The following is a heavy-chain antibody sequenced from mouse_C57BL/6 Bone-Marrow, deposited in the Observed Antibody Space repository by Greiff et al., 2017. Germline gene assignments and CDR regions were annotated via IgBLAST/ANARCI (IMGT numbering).Heavy chain of an antibody. J-gene: IGHJ2*01. D-gene: IGHD1-1*01. Sequence: QVQLQQPGAELVKPGASVKISCKASGYAFTSPWMQWVRQRPGQGLEWIGEIFPGGGSTYYNEKFKGKATLTVDTSSSTAYMQLSSLTSEDSAVYFGARTLLRWVSYWGQGTTLTVSS. CDR1: GYAFTSPW. CDR2: IFPGGGST. V-gene: IGHV1-56*01. CDR3: ARTLLRWVSY.